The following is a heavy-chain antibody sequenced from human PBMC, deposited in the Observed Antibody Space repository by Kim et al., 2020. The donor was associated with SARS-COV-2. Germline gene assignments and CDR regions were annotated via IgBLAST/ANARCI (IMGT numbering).Heavy chain of an antibody. Sequence: GGSLRLSCAVSGFTVSSNYMSWVRQAPGKGLEWVSVIYSGGTTYYADSVKGRFTISRDNSKNTLYLQMNSLRAEDTAVYFCARGSGSYSSFDPWGQGTLVTVSS. D-gene: IGHD3-22*01. CDR2: IYSGGTT. J-gene: IGHJ5*02. CDR3: ARGSGSYSSFDP. CDR1: GFTVSSNY. V-gene: IGHV3-53*01.